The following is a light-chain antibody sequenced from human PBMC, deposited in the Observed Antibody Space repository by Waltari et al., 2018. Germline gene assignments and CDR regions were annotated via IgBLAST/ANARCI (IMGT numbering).Light chain of an antibody. CDR3: QQRSSWPYT. Sequence: EIVLTQSPATLTLSPGDTATLSCRASQTVRTFLAWYQQEPGQAPRLLIFDASSRATGISPKFRGSGSGTDFTLTVNNLEPEDFAVYYCQQRSSWPYTFGQGTRVDFK. CDR2: DAS. V-gene: IGKV3-11*01. J-gene: IGKJ2*01. CDR1: QTVRTF.